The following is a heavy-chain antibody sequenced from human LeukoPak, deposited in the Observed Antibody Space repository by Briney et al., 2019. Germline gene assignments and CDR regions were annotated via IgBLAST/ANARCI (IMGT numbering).Heavy chain of an antibody. D-gene: IGHD1-26*01. Sequence: GASVKVSCKASGYTFTSYDINWVRQATGQGLEWMGWMNPNSGNTGYAQKCQGRVTMTRNTSISTAYMELSSLRSEDTAVYYCATDAPIVGATYDAFDIWGQGTMVTVSS. CDR2: MNPNSGNT. J-gene: IGHJ3*02. V-gene: IGHV1-8*01. CDR3: ATDAPIVGATYDAFDI. CDR1: GYTFTSYD.